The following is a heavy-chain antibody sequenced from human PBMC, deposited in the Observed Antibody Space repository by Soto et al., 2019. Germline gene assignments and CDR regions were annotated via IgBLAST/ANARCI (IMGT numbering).Heavy chain of an antibody. CDR3: ARDYYGAGSQYYYYGMEV. D-gene: IGHD3-10*01. V-gene: IGHV4-31*03. CDR1: GDSITSGGYY. J-gene: IGHJ6*02. Sequence: SETLSLTCTVSGDSITSGGYYWSWLRQPPGKGLEWIGYISHSGGASYNPSLRGRAVISIDTSKNQFSLRLNAVTAADTATYYCARDYYGAGSQYYYYGMEVWGQGTTVTVSS. CDR2: ISHSGGA.